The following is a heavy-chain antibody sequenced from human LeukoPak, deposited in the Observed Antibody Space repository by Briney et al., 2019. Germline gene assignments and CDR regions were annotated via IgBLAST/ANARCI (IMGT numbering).Heavy chain of an antibody. CDR3: ARVLRYFDWLLFDY. V-gene: IGHV3-74*01. Sequence: AESLRLSCAASGFTFSSYWMHWVRQAPGKGLVWVSRINSDGSSTSYASSMKGRFIIFRDNAKNTLYLQMNSLRAEDTAVYYCARVLRYFDWLLFDYWGQGTLVTVSS. D-gene: IGHD3-9*01. CDR1: GFTFSSYW. CDR2: INSDGSST. J-gene: IGHJ4*02.